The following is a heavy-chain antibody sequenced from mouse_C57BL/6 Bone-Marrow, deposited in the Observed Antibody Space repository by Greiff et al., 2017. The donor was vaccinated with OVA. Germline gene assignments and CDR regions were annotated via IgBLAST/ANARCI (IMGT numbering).Heavy chain of an antibody. CDR2: INPNNGGT. J-gene: IGHJ3*01. V-gene: IGHV1-22*01. Sequence: VQLKESGPELVKPGASVKMSCKASGYTFTDYNMHWVKQSHGKSLEWIGYINPNNGGTSYNQKFKGKATLTVNKSSSTAYMELRSLTSEDSAVYYCARWDGYYPAWFAYWGQGTLVTVSA. D-gene: IGHD2-3*01. CDR1: GYTFTDYN. CDR3: ARWDGYYPAWFAY.